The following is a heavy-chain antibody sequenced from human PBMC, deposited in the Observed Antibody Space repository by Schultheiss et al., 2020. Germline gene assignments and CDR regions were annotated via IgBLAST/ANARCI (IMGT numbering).Heavy chain of an antibody. Sequence: SETLSFTCTVSGGSISSSSYYWGWIRQPPGKGLEWIGSIYYSGSTYYNPSLKSRVTISVDTSKNQFSLKLSSVTAADTAVYYCARDFREAAVDYWGQGTLVTVSS. D-gene: IGHD6-13*01. CDR3: ARDFREAAVDY. CDR2: IYYSGST. CDR1: GGSISSSSYY. J-gene: IGHJ4*02. V-gene: IGHV4-39*02.